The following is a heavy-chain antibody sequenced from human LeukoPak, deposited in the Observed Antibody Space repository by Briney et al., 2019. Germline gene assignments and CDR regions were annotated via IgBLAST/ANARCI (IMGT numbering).Heavy chain of an antibody. CDR3: ARQGGGYD. J-gene: IGHJ4*02. CDR2: NYYTGST. Sequence: SETLSLTCIVSGGSISRHYWMWIRQPPGKGLEWLGYNYYTGSTNYNSSLGGRITILIDTSKNQFSLTLTSVTAADTAVYYCARQGGGYDWGQGILVTVSS. CDR1: GGSISRHY. D-gene: IGHD5-12*01. V-gene: IGHV4-59*08.